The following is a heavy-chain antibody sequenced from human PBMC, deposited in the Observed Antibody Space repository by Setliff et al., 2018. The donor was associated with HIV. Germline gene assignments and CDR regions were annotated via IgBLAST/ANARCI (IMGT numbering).Heavy chain of an antibody. D-gene: IGHD3-22*01. Sequence: SETLSLTCTVSGDSISSITYSWNWIRQLPGKGLEWIGHIYTSGNADYNPSLKSRLSTSVDTSKKHFSLKLSPVTAADTAVYYCAADTGFYFDSTGYSTAFDIWGPGTMVTVSS. CDR2: IYTSGNA. V-gene: IGHV4-31*03. CDR1: GDSISSITYS. J-gene: IGHJ3*02. CDR3: AADTGFYFDSTGYSTAFDI.